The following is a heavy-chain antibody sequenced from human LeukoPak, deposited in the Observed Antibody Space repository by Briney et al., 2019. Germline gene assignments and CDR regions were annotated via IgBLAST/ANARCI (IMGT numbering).Heavy chain of an antibody. CDR1: GGTFSSYA. V-gene: IGHV1-69*13. CDR2: IIPIFGTA. D-gene: IGHD3/OR15-3a*01. CDR3: ARVAPIYSADGFLDRFGTFDY. Sequence: GASVKVSCKASGGTFSSYAISWVRQAPGQGLEWMGGIIPIFGTANYAQKFQGRVTITADESTSTAYMELSSLRPEDTAVYYCARVAPIYSADGFLDRFGTFDYWGQGTLVTVSS. J-gene: IGHJ4*02.